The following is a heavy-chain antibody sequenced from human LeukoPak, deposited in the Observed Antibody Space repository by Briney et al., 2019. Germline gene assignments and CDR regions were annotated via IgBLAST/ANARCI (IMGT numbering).Heavy chain of an antibody. Sequence: SATLSLTCGVSGGSITNYYWSWIRQPPGKGLEWIGFLYHSGSTNYNPSLNSRVTISVDTSKNQFSLKLTSMTAADTAVYFCARQLTHLYPHGSVTYPGLYYFDSWGQGILVTVSS. CDR2: LYHSGST. J-gene: IGHJ4*02. V-gene: IGHV4-59*08. CDR1: GGSITNYY. D-gene: IGHD4-11*01. CDR3: ARQLTHLYPHGSVTYPGLYYFDS.